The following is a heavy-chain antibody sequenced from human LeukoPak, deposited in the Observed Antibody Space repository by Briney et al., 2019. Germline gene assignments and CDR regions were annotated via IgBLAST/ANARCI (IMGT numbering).Heavy chain of an antibody. Sequence: GASVKVSCKASGYTFTGYYMHWVRQAPGQGLEWMGWINPNSGGTNYAQKFQGRVTMTRDTSISTAYMELSRLRSDDTAVYYCARVGGYRAFAKSNSGSYGYWGQGTLVTVSS. CDR1: GYTFTGYY. D-gene: IGHD1-26*01. J-gene: IGHJ4*02. CDR3: ARVGGYRAFAKSNSGSYGY. CDR2: INPNSGGT. V-gene: IGHV1-2*02.